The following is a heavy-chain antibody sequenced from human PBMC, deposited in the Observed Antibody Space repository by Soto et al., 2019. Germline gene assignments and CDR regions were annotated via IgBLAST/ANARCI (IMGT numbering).Heavy chain of an antibody. D-gene: IGHD2-8*02. J-gene: IGHJ4*02. V-gene: IGHV4-59*12. CDR1: GGSISRYY. CDR2: MYNSGST. CDR3: ARDKITGLFDY. Sequence: SETLSLTCTVSGGSISRYYWSWIRQPPGKGLEWIGYMYNSGSTVYNPPLKSRVTISVDTSKNQFSLKLTSVTAADTAVYYCARDKITGLFDYWGQGTLVTVSS.